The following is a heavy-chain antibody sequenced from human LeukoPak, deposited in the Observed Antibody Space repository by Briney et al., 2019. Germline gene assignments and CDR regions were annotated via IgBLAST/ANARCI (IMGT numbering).Heavy chain of an antibody. D-gene: IGHD3-22*01. V-gene: IGHV3-21*04. J-gene: IGHJ4*02. Sequence: GGSLRLSCAASGFTFSSYSMNWVRQAPGKGLEWASSISSSSSYIYYADSVKGRFTISRDNAKNSLYLQMNSLRAEDTAVYYCAKAAPYYYDSSGYAPFDYWGQGTLVTVSS. CDR1: GFTFSSYS. CDR3: AKAAPYYYDSSGYAPFDY. CDR2: ISSSSSYI.